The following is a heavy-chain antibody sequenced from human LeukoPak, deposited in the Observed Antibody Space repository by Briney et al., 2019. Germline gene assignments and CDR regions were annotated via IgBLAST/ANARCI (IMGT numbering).Heavy chain of an antibody. CDR2: IKQDGSEK. V-gene: IGHV3-7*01. Sequence: GGSLRLSCTASGFSFSNYWMSWVRQAPGKGLEWVANIKQDGSEKYYVDSVKGRFTISRDNAKNLLYLQMDSLRADDTAVYYCVRDIYWGQGTLVTVSS. J-gene: IGHJ4*02. CDR1: GFSFSNYW. CDR3: VRDIY.